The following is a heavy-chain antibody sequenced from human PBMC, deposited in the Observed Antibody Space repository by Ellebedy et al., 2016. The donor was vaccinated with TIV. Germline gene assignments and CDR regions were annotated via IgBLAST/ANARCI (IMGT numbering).Heavy chain of an antibody. Sequence: GGSLRLSCTASGFSVSYDYMSWVRQAPGKGLEWVSVSHRDGDTNYADSVKGRFIVSRDKSRNTLYLPMTGLSAEDTAVYYCARETFNDVDLKVWGVLDIWGQGTMVTVSS. J-gene: IGHJ3*02. D-gene: IGHD2/OR15-2a*01. V-gene: IGHV3-66*01. CDR2: SHRDGDT. CDR1: GFSVSYDY. CDR3: ARETFNDVDLKVWGVLDI.